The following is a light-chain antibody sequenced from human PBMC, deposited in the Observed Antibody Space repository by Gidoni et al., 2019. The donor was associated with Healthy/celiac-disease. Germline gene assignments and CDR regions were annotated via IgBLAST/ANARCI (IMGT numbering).Light chain of an antibody. CDR1: SSNIGINY. Sequence: QSVLTQPPSASGTPGQRVTISCSGSSSNIGINYVYWYQQLPGTAPKLLIYRNNQRPSGVPDRFSGSKSGTSASLAISVLRSEDEADHYCAAWDDSLSGLFGGGTKLTVL. V-gene: IGLV1-47*01. CDR3: AAWDDSLSGL. J-gene: IGLJ2*01. CDR2: RNN.